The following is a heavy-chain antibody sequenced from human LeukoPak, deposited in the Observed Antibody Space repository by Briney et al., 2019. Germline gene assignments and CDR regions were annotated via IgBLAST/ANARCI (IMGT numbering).Heavy chain of an antibody. Sequence: RGSLRLSCAASGFTVSTNYMSWVRQAPGKGLEWVSVIYSGGSTYYADSVKGRFTISRDNSKNTLYLQMNSLRAEDTAVYYCARAPYSSSWYFDYWGQGTLVTVSS. CDR1: GFTVSTNY. CDR2: IYSGGST. CDR3: ARAPYSSSWYFDY. J-gene: IGHJ4*02. D-gene: IGHD6-13*01. V-gene: IGHV3-66*01.